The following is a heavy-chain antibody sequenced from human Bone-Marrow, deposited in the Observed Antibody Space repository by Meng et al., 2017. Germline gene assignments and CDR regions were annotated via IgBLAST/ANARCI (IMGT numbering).Heavy chain of an antibody. CDR2: IYYSGST. Sequence: SDTRSPTCTVPGGSISSSSYYWGWIRQPPGKGLEWIGSIYYSGSTYYNPSLKSRVTISVDTSKNQFYLKLSSVTAADTAVYYCARDGHVLLWFGELPNPFFDYWGQGTLVTVSS. CDR1: GGSISSSSYY. CDR3: ARDGHVLLWFGELPNPFFDY. J-gene: IGHJ4*02. V-gene: IGHV4-39*07. D-gene: IGHD3-10*01.